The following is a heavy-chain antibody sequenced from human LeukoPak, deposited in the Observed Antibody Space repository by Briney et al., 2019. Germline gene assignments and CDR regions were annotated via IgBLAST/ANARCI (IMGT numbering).Heavy chain of an antibody. D-gene: IGHD3-16*02. V-gene: IGHV4-30-4*08. J-gene: IGHJ4*02. CDR1: GGSISSGDYY. CDR3: ASELPYYDYVWGSYRIIDY. CDR2: IYYSGST. Sequence: SQTLSLTCTVSGGSISSGDYYWSWIRQPPGKGLEWIGYIYYSGSTYYNPSLKSRVTISVDTSKNQFSLKLSSVTAADTAVYYCASELPYYDYVWGSYRIIDYWGQGTLVTVSS.